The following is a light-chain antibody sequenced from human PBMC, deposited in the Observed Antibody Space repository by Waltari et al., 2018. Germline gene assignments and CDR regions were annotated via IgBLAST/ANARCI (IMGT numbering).Light chain of an antibody. CDR2: GAS. V-gene: IGKV3-20*01. J-gene: IGKJ3*01. CDR3: QQYGSSQLT. Sequence: EIVLTQSPGTLSLSPVERATLSCSASQSVSSSYLAWYQQKPGQAPRLLIYGASSRATGIPDRFSGSGSGTDFTLTISRLEPEDFAVYYCQQYGSSQLTFGPGTKVDIK. CDR1: QSVSSSY.